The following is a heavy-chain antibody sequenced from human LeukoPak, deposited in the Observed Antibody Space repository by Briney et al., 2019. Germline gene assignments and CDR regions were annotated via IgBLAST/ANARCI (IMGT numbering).Heavy chain of an antibody. V-gene: IGHV5-51*01. CDR2: IYPGDSDT. CDR3: ARHTEHELVRGTNWFDP. J-gene: IGHJ5*02. D-gene: IGHD6-13*01. CDR1: GYSFTSYW. Sequence: PGESLKISCKGSGYSFTSYWIGWVRQMPGKGLEWMGIIYPGDSDTRYSPSFQGQVTISADKSISTAYLQWSSLKASDTAMYYCARHTEHELVRGTNWFDPWGQGTLVTVSS.